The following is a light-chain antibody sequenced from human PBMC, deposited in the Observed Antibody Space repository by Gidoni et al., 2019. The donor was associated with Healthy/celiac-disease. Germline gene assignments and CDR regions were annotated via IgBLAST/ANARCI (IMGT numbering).Light chain of an antibody. CDR1: STNIGSNT. V-gene: IGLV1-44*01. Sequence: QSVLTQPPSASGTPGPRVTIPCSGSSTNIGSNTVNWYQQLPGTAPKLLIYSNNPRPSGVPDRFSGSKSGTSASLAISGLQSEDEADYYCAAWDDSLNGPVVFGGGTKLTVL. J-gene: IGLJ2*01. CDR2: SNN. CDR3: AAWDDSLNGPVV.